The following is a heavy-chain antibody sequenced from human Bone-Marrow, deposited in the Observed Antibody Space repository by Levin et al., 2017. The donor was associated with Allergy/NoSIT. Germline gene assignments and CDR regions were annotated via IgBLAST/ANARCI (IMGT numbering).Heavy chain of an antibody. J-gene: IGHJ4*02. Sequence: GASVKVSCKASGYTFTGYGITWVRQAPGQGLEWMGWIAGYSGNTNYAQKFQDRVSVTTDASTNTAYLELRNLTSDDTATYYCARGENGGYYDSGGLFYWGQGTLVTVSS. CDR1: GYTFTGYG. V-gene: IGHV1-18*01. CDR3: ARGENGGYYDSGGLFY. CDR2: IAGYSGNT. D-gene: IGHD3-22*01.